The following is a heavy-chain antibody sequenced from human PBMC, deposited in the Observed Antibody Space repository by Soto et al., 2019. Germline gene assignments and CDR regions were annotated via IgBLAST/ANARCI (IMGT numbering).Heavy chain of an antibody. CDR1: GYTFTSYG. D-gene: IGHD2-2*01. CDR2: ISAYNGNT. CDR3: ARDVVVVPASRGIYYYYGMDV. J-gene: IGHJ6*02. V-gene: IGHV1-18*01. Sequence: ASVKVSCKASGYTFTSYGISWVRQAPGQGLEWMGWISAYNGNTNYAQKLQGRVTMTTDTSTSTAYMELRSLRSDDTAVYYCARDVVVVPASRGIYYYYGMDVWGQGTTVTVS.